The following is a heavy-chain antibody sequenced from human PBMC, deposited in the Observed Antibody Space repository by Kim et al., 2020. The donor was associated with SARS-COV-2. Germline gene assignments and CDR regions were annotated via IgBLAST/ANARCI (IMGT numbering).Heavy chain of an antibody. J-gene: IGHJ6*02. Sequence: GGSLRLSCAASGFTFSSYGMHWVRQAPGKGLEWVAVISYDGSNKYYADSVKGRFTISRDNSKNTLYLQMNSLRAEDTAVYYCAKDLLSGNKVRGVSSSYYYGMDVWGQGTTVTVSS. CDR3: AKDLLSGNKVRGVSSSYYYGMDV. CDR1: GFTFSSYG. D-gene: IGHD3-10*01. V-gene: IGHV3-30*18. CDR2: ISYDGSNK.